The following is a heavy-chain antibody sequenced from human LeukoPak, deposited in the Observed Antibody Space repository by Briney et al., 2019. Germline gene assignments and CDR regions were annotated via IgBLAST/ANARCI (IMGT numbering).Heavy chain of an antibody. J-gene: IGHJ5*02. V-gene: IGHV4-39*07. Sequence: SETLSLTCNVSGDSISSSSYYWSWIRVPPGKGLEWIGSIYYAGSTYYNPSLKSRVTISVDTSKNQFSLKLSSVTAADTAVYYCARGHYDFWSGYGSNWFDPWGQGTLVTVSS. CDR2: IYYAGST. CDR1: GDSISSSSYY. D-gene: IGHD3-3*01. CDR3: ARGHYDFWSGYGSNWFDP.